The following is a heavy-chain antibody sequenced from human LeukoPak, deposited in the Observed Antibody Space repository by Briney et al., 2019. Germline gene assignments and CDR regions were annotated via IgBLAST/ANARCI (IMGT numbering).Heavy chain of an antibody. V-gene: IGHV5-51*01. Sequence: PGESLKISCKGSGYSFTSYWIAWVRQMPGKGLEWMGIIYPGDSDTRYSPSFQGQVTISADKSISAAYLQWSSLKASDTAMYYCARLRIVGATSSPLDYWGQGTLVTVSS. CDR3: ARLRIVGATSSPLDY. D-gene: IGHD1-26*01. CDR2: IYPGDSDT. J-gene: IGHJ4*02. CDR1: GYSFTSYW.